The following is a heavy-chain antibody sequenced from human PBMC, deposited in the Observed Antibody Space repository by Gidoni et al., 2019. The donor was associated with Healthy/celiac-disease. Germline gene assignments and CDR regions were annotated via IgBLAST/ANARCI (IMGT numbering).Heavy chain of an antibody. CDR2: IKSKTDGGTT. D-gene: IGHD1-26*01. CDR1: GFTFSNAW. CDR3: TTLVGATSVHYYYYGMDV. V-gene: IGHV3-15*01. J-gene: IGHJ6*02. Sequence: EVQLVESGGGLVKPGGSLRLSCAASGFTFSNAWMSWVRRAPGKGLDWVGRIKSKTDGGTTDYAAPVKGRFTISRDDSKNTLYLQMNSLKTEDTAVYYCTTLVGATSVHYYYYGMDVWGQGTTVTVSS.